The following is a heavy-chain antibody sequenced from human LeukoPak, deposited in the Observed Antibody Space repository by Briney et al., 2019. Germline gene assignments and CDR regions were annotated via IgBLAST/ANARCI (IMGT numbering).Heavy chain of an antibody. J-gene: IGHJ3*02. CDR2: SNGEGSRT. D-gene: IGHD1-26*01. CDR1: GFTFSRYW. Sequence: GGSLRLSCVASGFTFSRYWMHCVRQAPGKGLEWVSRSNGEGSRTSYADSVKGRFTISRDNAKNTVYLQMNSLRVEDTAVYYCIRDFGSVGATNAFDIWGQGTMVTVSS. V-gene: IGHV3-74*01. CDR3: IRDFGSVGATNAFDI.